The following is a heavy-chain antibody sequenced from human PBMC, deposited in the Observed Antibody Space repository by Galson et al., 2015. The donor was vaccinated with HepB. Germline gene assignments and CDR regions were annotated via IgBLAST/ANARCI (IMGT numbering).Heavy chain of an antibody. Sequence: SVKVSCKASGYTFTSYGISWVRQAPGQGPEWMGWISAYNGNTNYAQKLQGRVTMTTDTSTSTAYMELRSLRSDDTAVYYCAREYSSGWSDKKYYFGYWGPGTLVTVSS. CDR1: GYTFTSYG. J-gene: IGHJ4*02. CDR2: ISAYNGNT. CDR3: AREYSSGWSDKKYYFGY. V-gene: IGHV1-18*04. D-gene: IGHD6-19*01.